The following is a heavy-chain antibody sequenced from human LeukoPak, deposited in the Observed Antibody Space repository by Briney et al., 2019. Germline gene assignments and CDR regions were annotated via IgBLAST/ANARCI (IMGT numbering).Heavy chain of an antibody. J-gene: IGHJ4*02. CDR3: AKSQDGGRLFQFDD. V-gene: IGHV3-23*01. CDR1: GFTFSSYA. D-gene: IGHD1-26*01. Sequence: GGSLRLSCAASGFTFSSYAMSWVRQAPGKGLEWVSVISGSGGSTYSADSVKGRFTISRDNSKNTLYLQMNSLRAEDTAVYFCAKSQDGGRLFQFDDWGPETLVTVSS. CDR2: ISGSGGST.